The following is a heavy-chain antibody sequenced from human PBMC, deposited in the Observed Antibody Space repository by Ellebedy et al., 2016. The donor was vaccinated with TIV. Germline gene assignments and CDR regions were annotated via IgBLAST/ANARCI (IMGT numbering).Heavy chain of an antibody. V-gene: IGHV4-38-2*02. D-gene: IGHD6-19*01. CDR1: GYPISSGHY. J-gene: IGHJ4*02. CDR2: IYHSDIT. CDR3: ARWRVYFDY. Sequence: MPGGSLRLSCTVSGYPISSGHYWGWIRQPPGKGLEWIGSIYHSDITYYNPSLKSRVTISLDTSKNQFSLKLSSVTAADTAVYYCARWRVYFDYWGQGTLVTVSS.